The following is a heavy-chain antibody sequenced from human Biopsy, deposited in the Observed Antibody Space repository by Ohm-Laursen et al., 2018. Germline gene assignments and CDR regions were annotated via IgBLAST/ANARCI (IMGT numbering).Heavy chain of an antibody. V-gene: IGHV4-59*01. D-gene: IGHD3-16*01. CDR2: IYYTGST. Sequence: GTLSLTCIVSRDSISNYYWTWIRKSPGKGLEWIGYIYYTGSTNYNPSVKSRVTISVDTSKNQFPLKLNSVTAADTAVYFCARDSRGGHLNATLITGKNLDSWGQGILVTVSS. J-gene: IGHJ4*02. CDR3: ARDSRGGHLNATLITGKNLDS. CDR1: RDSISNYY.